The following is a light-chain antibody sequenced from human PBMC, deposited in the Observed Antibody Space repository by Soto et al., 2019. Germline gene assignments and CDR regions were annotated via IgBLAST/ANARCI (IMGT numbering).Light chain of an antibody. CDR2: RGS. CDR3: QDYGTSAPWT. V-gene: IGKV3-20*01. Sequence: VLTQSPGTLSLSPGERTTLSCRASQTIRGNELAWYQQKPGQPPRLLIYRGSSRAPGIPDRFSGRGSGTEFTLTISRLEREDFAVYYCQDYGTSAPWTFGQGTRVEIK. CDR1: QTIRGNE. J-gene: IGKJ1*01.